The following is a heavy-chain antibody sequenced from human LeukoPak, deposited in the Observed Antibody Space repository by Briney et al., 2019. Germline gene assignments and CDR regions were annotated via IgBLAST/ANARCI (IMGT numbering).Heavy chain of an antibody. V-gene: IGHV4-4*07. CDR2: IYTSGST. CDR3: ARDPYCSSTSCPTRWFDP. J-gene: IGHJ5*02. CDR1: GGSISSYY. D-gene: IGHD2-2*01. Sequence: PSETLSLTCTVSGGSISSYYWSWIRQPAGKGLEWIGRIYTSGSTNYNPSLKSRVTMSVDTSKNQSSLKLSSVTAADTAVYYCARDPYCSSTSCPTRWFDPWGQGTLVTVSS.